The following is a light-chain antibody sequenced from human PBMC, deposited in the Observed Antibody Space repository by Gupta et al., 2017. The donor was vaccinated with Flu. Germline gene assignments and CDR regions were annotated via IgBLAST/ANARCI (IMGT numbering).Light chain of an antibody. J-gene: IGKJ2*01. CDR2: DAS. Sequence: EIVLTQSPATLSLSPGERATLSCRASQSVSTYLAWYQQKPGQAPRLLIYDASNRATGIPARFSGSGSGTDFTLTISRLDPEDFAVYYCQKRSNSPPYTFGQGTKLEIK. CDR1: QSVSTY. V-gene: IGKV3-11*01. CDR3: QKRSNSPPYT.